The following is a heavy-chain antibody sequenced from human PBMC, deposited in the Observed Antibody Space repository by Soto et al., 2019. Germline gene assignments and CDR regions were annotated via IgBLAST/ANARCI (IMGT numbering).Heavy chain of an antibody. CDR2: INPDGSEK. Sequence: GSLRLSCAASGFSFSSVWMTWVRQAPGKGLECLACINPDGSEKYYVDSVKGRFTVSRDNARNSLYVQMNSLRADDTAVYYCARDSSGYYYRVGAFDIWGQGIMVTVSS. D-gene: IGHD3-22*01. J-gene: IGHJ3*02. CDR3: ARDSSGYYYRVGAFDI. CDR1: GFSFSSVW. V-gene: IGHV3-7*01.